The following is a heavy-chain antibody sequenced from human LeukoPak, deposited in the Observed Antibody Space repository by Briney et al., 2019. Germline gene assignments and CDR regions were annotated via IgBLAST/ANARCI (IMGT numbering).Heavy chain of an antibody. D-gene: IGHD3-3*01. J-gene: IGHJ1*01. Sequence: PSETLSLTCAVYGGSFSGYYWSWIRQPPGKGLEWIGEINHSGSTNYNPSLKSRVTISVDTSKNQFSLKLSSVTAADTAVYYCARNRFWRDEYFQHRGQGTLVTVSS. CDR3: ARNRFWRDEYFQH. V-gene: IGHV4-34*01. CDR2: INHSGST. CDR1: GGSFSGYY.